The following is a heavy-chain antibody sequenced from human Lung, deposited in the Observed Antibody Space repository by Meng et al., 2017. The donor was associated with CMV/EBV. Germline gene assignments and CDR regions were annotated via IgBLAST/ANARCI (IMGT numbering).Heavy chain of an antibody. CDR1: VGSLSSRNW. D-gene: IGHD2-21*02. Sequence: GLLQEWGQGLVKPSGTLSLTCAVSVGSLSSRNWWSWVRQPPGKGLEWIGEIYHSGSTNYNPSLKSRVTISVDESKNQFSLRLSSVTAADTAVYYCARVGAYCGGDCYHPRWGQGTLVTVSS. CDR3: ARVGAYCGGDCYHPR. CDR2: IYHSGST. V-gene: IGHV4-4*02. J-gene: IGHJ4*02.